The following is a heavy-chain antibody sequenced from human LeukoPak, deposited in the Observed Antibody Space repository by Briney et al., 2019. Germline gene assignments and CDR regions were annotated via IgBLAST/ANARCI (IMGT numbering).Heavy chain of an antibody. J-gene: IGHJ4*02. D-gene: IGHD2-21*01. Sequence: GGSLRLSCVASGFSFSKYGMHWARQVPGKGLQWLAIIWYDGHNKYYADSVKGRFTISRDNSKNTLFLEMNDLKAEDTAVYYCAREWGLIAVAGGPGYWGQGTLVTVPS. CDR2: IWYDGHNK. V-gene: IGHV3-33*01. CDR1: GFSFSKYG. CDR3: AREWGLIAVAGGPGY.